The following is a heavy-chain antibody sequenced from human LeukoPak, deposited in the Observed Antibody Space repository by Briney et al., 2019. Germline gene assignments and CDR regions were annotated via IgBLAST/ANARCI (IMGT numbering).Heavy chain of an antibody. D-gene: IGHD6-19*01. CDR3: AKDRWEGQWLAGHYFDS. J-gene: IGHJ4*02. Sequence: PGGSLRLSCAASGFTFSAYGMHWVRQAPGKGLQWVAIILSDGSTKYYSDSVKGRFTISRDNSKNTLYLQMNSLRAEDTALYYCAKDRWEGQWLAGHYFDSWGQGTLVTVSS. CDR1: GFTFSAYG. CDR2: ILSDGSTK. V-gene: IGHV3-30*18.